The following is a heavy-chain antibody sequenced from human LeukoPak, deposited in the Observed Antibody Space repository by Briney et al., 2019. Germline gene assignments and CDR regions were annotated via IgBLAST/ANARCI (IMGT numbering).Heavy chain of an antibody. J-gene: IGHJ4*02. CDR1: GFTFSSYG. V-gene: IGHV3-33*06. Sequence: PGRSLRLSCPASGFTFSSYGMHWVRQAPGKGLEWVAVIWYDGSSKYYADSVKGRFTISRDNSQNTLYLQMNSLRVEDTAVYYCAKDIGLVGATRYYSAYSSQGTLVTVSS. CDR2: IWYDGSSK. CDR3: AKDIGLVGATRYYSAY. D-gene: IGHD1-26*01.